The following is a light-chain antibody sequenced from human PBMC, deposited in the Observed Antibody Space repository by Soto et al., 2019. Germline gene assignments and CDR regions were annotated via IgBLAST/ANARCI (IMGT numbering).Light chain of an antibody. CDR2: KAS. Sequence: DIQMTQSPSTLSAFVGDRVTITCRASQNINSWLAWYQQKPGKAPQVLIFKASHLESGVPSRFSGSGSGTEFSRTINSLQPEDFATYYCQQYETSLWTFGQGTKGEIK. J-gene: IGKJ1*01. V-gene: IGKV1-5*03. CDR1: QNINSW. CDR3: QQYETSLWT.